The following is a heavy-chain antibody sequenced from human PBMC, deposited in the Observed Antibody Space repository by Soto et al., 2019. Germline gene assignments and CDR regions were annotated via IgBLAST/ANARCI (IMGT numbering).Heavy chain of an antibody. CDR1: GFIFSSFG. J-gene: IGHJ4*02. Sequence: GSLRLSCAASGFIFSSFGMHWVRQAPGKGLEWVAHIWYDGSNTYYADSVKGRFTISRDNSRNTLYLQMNSLRAEDTAVYHCVRDLLGSGGHFDYWGQGTPVTVSS. CDR3: VRDLLGSGGHFDY. V-gene: IGHV3-33*01. D-gene: IGHD7-27*01. CDR2: IWYDGSNT.